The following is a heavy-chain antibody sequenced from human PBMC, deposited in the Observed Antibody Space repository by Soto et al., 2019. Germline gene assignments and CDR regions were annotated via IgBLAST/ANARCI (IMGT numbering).Heavy chain of an antibody. V-gene: IGHV1-46*01. Sequence: SVKVACKASGYTFPSYYMRWVRQAPGQGLERMGIINPSGGSTSDAQKFQGRVTMTRDTSTSTVYRELSSLRSEETAVYYCARGVQCYNSDNWFAPWGQGTLVTV. CDR1: GYTFPSYY. D-gene: IGHD1-26*01. J-gene: IGHJ5*02. CDR3: ARGVQCYNSDNWFAP. CDR2: INPSGGST.